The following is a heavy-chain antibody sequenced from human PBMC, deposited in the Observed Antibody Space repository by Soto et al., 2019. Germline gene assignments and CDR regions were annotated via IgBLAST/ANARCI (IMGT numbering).Heavy chain of an antibody. D-gene: IGHD3-10*01. CDR3: ARFSGTMVRGVFWDYYGMDV. V-gene: IGHV4-59*01. Sequence: SETLSLTCTVSGGSISSYYWSWIRQPPGKGLEWIGYTYYSGSTNYNPSLKSRVTISVDTSKNQFSLKLSSVTAADTAVYYCARFSGTMVRGVFWDYYGMDVWGQGTTVTVSS. J-gene: IGHJ6*02. CDR1: GGSISSYY. CDR2: TYYSGST.